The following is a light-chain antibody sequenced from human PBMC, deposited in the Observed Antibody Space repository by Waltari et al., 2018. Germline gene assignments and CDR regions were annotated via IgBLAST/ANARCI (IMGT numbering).Light chain of an antibody. Sequence: DIVLTPSPATLSLSPGETATLSCRASQSVSSYLAWYQQKPGQAPRLLSYDASNRATGIPARFSGSGSGTDFTLTISSLEPEDFAVYYCQQRSNWPPITFGQGTRLEIK. J-gene: IGKJ5*01. CDR3: QQRSNWPPIT. CDR2: DAS. V-gene: IGKV3-11*01. CDR1: QSVSSY.